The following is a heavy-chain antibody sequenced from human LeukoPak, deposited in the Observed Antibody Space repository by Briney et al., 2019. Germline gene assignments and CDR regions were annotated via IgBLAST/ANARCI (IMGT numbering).Heavy chain of an antibody. V-gene: IGHV4-59*08. Sequence: SETLPLTCTVSGGSISSYYWSWIRQPPGKGLEWIGYIYYSGSTNYNPSLKSRVTISVDTSKNQFSLKLSSVTAADTAVYYCARRGGYSYGLLDYWGQGTLVTVSS. CDR1: GGSISSYY. J-gene: IGHJ4*02. CDR3: ARRGGYSYGLLDY. CDR2: IYYSGST. D-gene: IGHD5-18*01.